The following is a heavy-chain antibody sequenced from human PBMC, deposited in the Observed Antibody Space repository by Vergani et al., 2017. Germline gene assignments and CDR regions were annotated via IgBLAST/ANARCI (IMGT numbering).Heavy chain of an antibody. CDR3: AKGLCCSGDCSDYYYYYMDV. CDR2: ISRSGGST. D-gene: IGHD2-21*01. V-gene: IGHV3-23*01. CDR1: GFTFSSYA. Sequence: EVQLLESGGGLVQPGGSLRLSCAASGFTFSSYAMSWVRQAPGKGLEWVSAISRSGGSTYYADSVKGRFTISRDNSKNTLYLQMNSLRAEDTAVYYCAKGLCCSGDCSDYYYYYMDVWGKGTTVTVSS. J-gene: IGHJ6*03.